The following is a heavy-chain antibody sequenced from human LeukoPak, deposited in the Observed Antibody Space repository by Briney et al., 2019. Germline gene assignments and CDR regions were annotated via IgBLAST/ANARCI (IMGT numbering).Heavy chain of an antibody. Sequence: SETLSLTCAVYGGSFSGYYWSWIRQPPGKGLEWIGEINHSGSTNYNPSLKSRVTISVDTSKNQFSLKLSSVTAADTAVYYCARTNYYGSGSYYNVAYFQHWGQGTLVTVSS. V-gene: IGHV4-34*01. CDR2: INHSGST. J-gene: IGHJ1*01. D-gene: IGHD3-10*01. CDR3: ARTNYYGSGSYYNVAYFQH. CDR1: GGSFSGYY.